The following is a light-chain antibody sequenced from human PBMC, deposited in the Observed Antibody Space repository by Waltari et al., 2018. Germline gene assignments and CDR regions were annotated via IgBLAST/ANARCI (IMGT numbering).Light chain of an antibody. CDR1: SSDVGSYLY. J-gene: IGLJ2*01. V-gene: IGLV2-14*01. Sequence: QSALTQPASVSGSPGQSITIPCTGTSSDVGSYLYVSWYQQHPGKAPKCMIYEVNNRPSGVSHRFSGSKSGNTASLTISGLQPEDEADYYCSSYTTSNTVVFGGGTKLTVL. CDR3: SSYTTSNTVV. CDR2: EVN.